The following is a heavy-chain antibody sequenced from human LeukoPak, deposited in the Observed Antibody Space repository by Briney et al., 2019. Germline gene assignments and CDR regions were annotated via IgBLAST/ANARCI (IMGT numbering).Heavy chain of an antibody. CDR2: IYSGGST. CDR1: GFTVSSTY. D-gene: IGHD3-22*01. V-gene: IGHV3-66*01. CDR3: ARDRSGDSTAYYTDY. J-gene: IGHJ4*02. Sequence: GGSLRLSCAASGFTVSSTYMTWVRQAPGKGLEWISHIYSGGSTIYADFVKGRFTISRDNSKNTVYLQMNSLRAEDTAVYYCARDRSGDSTAYYTDYWGQGTLVTVSS.